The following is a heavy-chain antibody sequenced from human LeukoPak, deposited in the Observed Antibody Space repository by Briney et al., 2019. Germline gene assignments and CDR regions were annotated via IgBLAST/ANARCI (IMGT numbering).Heavy chain of an antibody. CDR1: GYTFTSYY. D-gene: IGHD3-9*01. Sequence: ASVKVSCKASGYTFTSYYMHWVRQAPGQGLEWMGWINPNSGGTNYAQKFQGRVTMTRDTSISTAYMELSRLRSDDTAVYYCARDLTYYDILTGLSVWGKGTTVTVSS. J-gene: IGHJ6*04. CDR3: ARDLTYYDILTGLSV. CDR2: INPNSGGT. V-gene: IGHV1-2*02.